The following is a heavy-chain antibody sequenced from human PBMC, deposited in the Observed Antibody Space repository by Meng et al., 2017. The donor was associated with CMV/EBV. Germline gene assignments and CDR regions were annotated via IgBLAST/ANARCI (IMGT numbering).Heavy chain of an antibody. D-gene: IGHD1-26*01. Sequence: QLLPCGQGLLKPSASLSPSCDVYGWSFRGYYWSWIRQAPGKVLELIGEINHSGSTNYNPSLKSRVTISVDTSKNQFSLKLSSVTAADTAVYYCARGGGGEWELLHYFDYWGQGTLVTVSS. J-gene: IGHJ4*02. V-gene: IGHV4-34*01. CDR1: GWSFRGYY. CDR3: ARGGGGEWELLHYFDY. CDR2: INHSGST.